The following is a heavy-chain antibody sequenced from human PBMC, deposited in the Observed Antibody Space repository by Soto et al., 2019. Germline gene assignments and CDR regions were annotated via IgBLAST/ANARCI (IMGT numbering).Heavy chain of an antibody. V-gene: IGHV4-39*01. Sequence: SETLSLTCTVSGGPIRVQSYYWTWIRQTPGKGLEWVGSSYYSGTSYFNPALKGRVTISVDTSTNQFSLRLTSVTAADTAVYYCTRRYNWNDYYLDPWGQGTLVTVSS. D-gene: IGHD1-20*01. CDR3: TRRYNWNDYYLDP. J-gene: IGHJ5*02. CDR1: GGPIRVQSYY. CDR2: SYYSGTS.